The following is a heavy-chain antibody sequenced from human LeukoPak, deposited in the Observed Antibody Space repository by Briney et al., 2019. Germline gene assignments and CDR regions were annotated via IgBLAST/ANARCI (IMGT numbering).Heavy chain of an antibody. D-gene: IGHD6-6*01. Sequence: PSETLSLTCTVSGGSISSYYWSWIRQPPGKGLEWIGNIYTSGSTNYNPSLKSRVTISVDTSKNQFSLKLSSVTAADTAVYYCARSIAARDFDYWGQGTLVTVSS. CDR3: ARSIAARDFDY. CDR2: IYTSGST. V-gene: IGHV4-4*09. J-gene: IGHJ4*02. CDR1: GGSISSYY.